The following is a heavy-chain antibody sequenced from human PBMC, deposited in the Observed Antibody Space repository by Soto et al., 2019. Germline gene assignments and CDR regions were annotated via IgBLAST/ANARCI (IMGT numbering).Heavy chain of an antibody. CDR1: GFTFTSSA. Sequence: SVKVSCKASGFTFTSSAVQWVRQARGQRLEWIGWIVVGSGNTNYAQNFQERVTITRDMSTSTAFMELTSLRSDDTAVYYCAAGIRYDLGGDYWGQGTLVTVSS. CDR2: IVVGSGNT. D-gene: IGHD3-3*01. J-gene: IGHJ4*02. V-gene: IGHV1-58*01. CDR3: AAGIRYDLGGDY.